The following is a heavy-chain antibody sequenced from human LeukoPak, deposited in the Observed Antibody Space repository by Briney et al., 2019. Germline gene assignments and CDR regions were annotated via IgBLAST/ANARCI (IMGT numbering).Heavy chain of an antibody. J-gene: IGHJ3*02. CDR1: GGSISSSSYY. CDR2: IYYSGST. V-gene: IGHV4-39*07. D-gene: IGHD4-23*01. CDR3: ARGGRTVVTPSLLSLFDI. Sequence: SETLSLTCTVSGGSISSSSYYWGWIRQPPGKGLEWIGSIYYSGSTYYNPSLKSRVTISVDTSKNQFSLKLSSVTAADTAVYYCARGGRTVVTPSLLSLFDIWGQGTMVTVSS.